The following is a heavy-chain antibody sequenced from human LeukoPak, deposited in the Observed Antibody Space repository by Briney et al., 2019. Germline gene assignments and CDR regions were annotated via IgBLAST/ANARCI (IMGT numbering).Heavy chain of an antibody. Sequence: GGTLRLSCSASGFTFSSYAIHWVRQAPGKGLEYVSAITSTGGAPYTADSVKGRFTISRDNSKNTLYLQMSSLSAEDAAVYYCVRQLAVPGPGYFDLWGRGTLVT. V-gene: IGHV3-64D*06. CDR2: ITSTGGAP. CDR1: GFTFSSYA. CDR3: VRQLAVPGPGYFDL. D-gene: IGHD6-19*01. J-gene: IGHJ2*01.